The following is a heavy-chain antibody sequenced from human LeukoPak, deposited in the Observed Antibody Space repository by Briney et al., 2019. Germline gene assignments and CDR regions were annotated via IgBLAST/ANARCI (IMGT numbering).Heavy chain of an antibody. CDR1: GFTVSSNY. D-gene: IGHD5-24*01. CDR2: IYSGGST. Sequence: GSLRLFCGASGFTVSSNYMRWVRQAPGKGLEWVSVIYSGGSTYYADSVKGRFTISRDNSKNTLYLQMNSLRAEDTAVYYCARLTYGYNSGLDYWGQGTLVTVSS. CDR3: ARLTYGYNSGLDY. V-gene: IGHV3-66*02. J-gene: IGHJ4*02.